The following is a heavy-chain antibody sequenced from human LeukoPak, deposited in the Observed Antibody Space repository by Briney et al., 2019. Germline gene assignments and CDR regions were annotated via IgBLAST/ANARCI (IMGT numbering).Heavy chain of an antibody. CDR2: INPNSGGT. D-gene: IGHD3-10*01. V-gene: IGHV1-2*02. Sequence: ASVKVSCKASGYTFTGYYMHWVRQAPGQGLEWMGWINPNSGGTNYAQKFQGRVTMTRDTSISTAYMELSRLRSDDTAVYYCAREMVPGNWSDPWGQGTLVTVSS. CDR1: GYTFTGYY. CDR3: AREMVPGNWSDP. J-gene: IGHJ5*02.